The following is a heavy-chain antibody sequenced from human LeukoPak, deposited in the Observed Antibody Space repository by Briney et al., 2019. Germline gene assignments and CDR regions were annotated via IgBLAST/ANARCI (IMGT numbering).Heavy chain of an antibody. CDR3: ARDRIAARRIGFDY. Sequence: GGSLTLSCAASGFTFSSYELNWVRQAPGKGLEWVSYISSSGSTIYYADSVKGRFTVSRDNAKNSLYLQMNSLRAEDTAVYYCARDRIAARRIGFDYWGQGTLVTVSS. J-gene: IGHJ4*02. CDR1: GFTFSSYE. CDR2: ISSSGSTI. D-gene: IGHD6-6*01. V-gene: IGHV3-48*03.